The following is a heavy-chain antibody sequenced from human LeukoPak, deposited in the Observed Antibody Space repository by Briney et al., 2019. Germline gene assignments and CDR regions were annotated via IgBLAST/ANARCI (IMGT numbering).Heavy chain of an antibody. CDR2: INHNGAI. D-gene: IGHD5-18*01. CDR3: ARQREVSSGFGHKSPLSI. J-gene: IGHJ3*02. Sequence: SETLSLTCVASGESFSGYYWTWIRQSPGKGLEWIAEINHNGAINYNPSLKSRVTISIDTSRMQFSLEVTSVTAADTAVYYRARQREVSSGFGHKSPLSIWGQGTMVTVSS. CDR1: GESFSGYY. V-gene: IGHV4-34*01.